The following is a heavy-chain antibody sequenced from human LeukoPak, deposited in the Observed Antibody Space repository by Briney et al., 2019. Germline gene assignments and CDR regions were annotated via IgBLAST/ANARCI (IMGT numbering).Heavy chain of an antibody. CDR1: GFSFSSYS. J-gene: IGHJ4*02. CDR3: ARGLYYSNQKSYFEY. V-gene: IGHV3-30*04. D-gene: IGHD3-10*01. CDR2: ISYDGSNQ. Sequence: GGSLRLSCAASGFSFSSYSMNWVRQAPGKGLEWVGVISYDGSNQYCADSVKGRFTLTRDNAKNTFYLQMASLRAEDTALYYCARGLYYSNQKSYFEYWGQGILVTVSS.